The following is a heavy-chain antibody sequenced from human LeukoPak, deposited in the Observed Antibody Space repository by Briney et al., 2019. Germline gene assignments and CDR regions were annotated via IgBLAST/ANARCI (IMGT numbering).Heavy chain of an antibody. CDR3: ARDRRNCTNGVCYYYYYMDV. CDR1: GGSISGGSYY. J-gene: IGHJ6*03. CDR2: IYYSGST. D-gene: IGHD2-8*01. Sequence: SQTLSLTCTVSGGSISGGSYYWSWIRQPPGKGLEWIGYIYYSGSTNYNPSLKSRVTISVDTSKNQFSLKLSSVTAADTSVYYCARDRRNCTNGVCYYYYYMDVWGKGTTVTVSS. V-gene: IGHV4-61*01.